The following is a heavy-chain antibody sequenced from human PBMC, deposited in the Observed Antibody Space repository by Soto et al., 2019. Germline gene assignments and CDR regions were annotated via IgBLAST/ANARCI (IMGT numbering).Heavy chain of an antibody. V-gene: IGHV4-39*01. J-gene: IGHJ6*02. Sequence: QLQLQESGPGLVKPSETLSLTCTVSGGSISSSSYYWGWIRQPPGKGLEWIGSMYFSGSTYYNPSLKSRVPISVDTSKNQFSLKLSSVTAADPAVYYCAGRLGYYYYGMDVWGQGTTVTVSS. CDR2: MYFSGST. D-gene: IGHD6-19*01. CDR1: GGSISSSSYY. CDR3: AGRLGYYYYGMDV.